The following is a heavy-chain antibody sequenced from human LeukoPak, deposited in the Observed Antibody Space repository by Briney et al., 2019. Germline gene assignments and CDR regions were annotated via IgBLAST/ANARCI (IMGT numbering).Heavy chain of an antibody. V-gene: IGHV3-23*01. CDR3: AKDRDDFWSGYYSYYYYYYMDV. CDR1: GGSFSGYY. Sequence: ETLSLTCAVYGGSFSGYYWSWVRQAPGKGLEWVSAISGSGGSTYYADSVKGRFTISRDNSKNTLYLQMNSLRAEDTAVYYCAKDRDDFWSGYYSYYYYYYMDVWGKGTTVTVSS. J-gene: IGHJ6*03. D-gene: IGHD3-3*01. CDR2: ISGSGGST.